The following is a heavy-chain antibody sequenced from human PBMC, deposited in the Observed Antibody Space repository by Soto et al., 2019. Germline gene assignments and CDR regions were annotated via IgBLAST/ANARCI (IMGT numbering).Heavy chain of an antibody. V-gene: IGHV4-61*01. D-gene: IGHD3-10*01. CDR2: IFFTGAT. CDR1: GDSVTFGHYY. J-gene: IGHJ6*02. CDR3: ARDTPRYYYGSGSYYNIGYYYYYGMDV. Sequence: PSETLSLTCIVSGDSVTFGHYYWSWIRQPPGKGLEWIGHIFFTGATNYSPSLKSRVTMSVDSSKNQFSLKLSSVTAADTAVYYCARDTPRYYYGSGSYYNIGYYYYYGMDVWGQGTTVTVSS.